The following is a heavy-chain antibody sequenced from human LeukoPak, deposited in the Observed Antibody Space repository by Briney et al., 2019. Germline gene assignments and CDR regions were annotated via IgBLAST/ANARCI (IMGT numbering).Heavy chain of an antibody. CDR3: ARESVSGYSYGSAYYFDY. Sequence: GGSLRLSCAASGFTFSSYAMSWVRQAPGKGLEWVSGINWNGGSTGYADSVKGRFTISRDNAKNSLYLQMNSLRAEDTALYYCARESVSGYSYGSAYYFDYWGQGTPVTVSS. D-gene: IGHD5-18*01. CDR2: INWNGGST. J-gene: IGHJ4*02. CDR1: GFTFSSYA. V-gene: IGHV3-20*04.